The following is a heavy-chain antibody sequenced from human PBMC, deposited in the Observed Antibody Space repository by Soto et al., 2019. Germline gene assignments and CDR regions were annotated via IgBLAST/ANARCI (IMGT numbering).Heavy chain of an antibody. D-gene: IGHD2-15*01. Sequence: EVQLVESGGGLVQPGGSLRLSCAASGFTVSGNFMSWVRQAPGKGLEWVSVIYSGDSTYYADSVKGRFTISRDNSKNTLYLQMNSLRVEDTALYYCVRDGRAYSLEYWGQGTLVTVSS. CDR3: VRDGRAYSLEY. CDR1: GFTVSGNF. J-gene: IGHJ4*02. CDR2: IYSGDST. V-gene: IGHV3-66*01.